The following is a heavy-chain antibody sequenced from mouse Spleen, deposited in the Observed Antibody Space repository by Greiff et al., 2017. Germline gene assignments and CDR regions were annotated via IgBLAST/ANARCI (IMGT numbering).Heavy chain of an antibody. V-gene: IGHV7-1*01. Sequence: EVKVVESGGGLVQSGRSLRLSCATSGFTFSDFYMEWVRQAPGKGLEWIAASRNKANDYTTEYSASVKGRFIVSRDTSQSILYLQMNALRAEDTAIYYCAIDGLNSGFAYWGQGTLVTVSA. CDR1: GFTFSDFY. J-gene: IGHJ3*01. CDR3: AIDGLNSGFAY. CDR2: SRNKANDYTT. D-gene: IGHD1-3*01.